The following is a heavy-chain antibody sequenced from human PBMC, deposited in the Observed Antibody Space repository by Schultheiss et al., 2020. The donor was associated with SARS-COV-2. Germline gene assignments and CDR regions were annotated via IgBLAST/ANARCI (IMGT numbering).Heavy chain of an antibody. J-gene: IGHJ4*02. D-gene: IGHD2-2*01. V-gene: IGHV4-39*01. CDR2: IYYSGST. Sequence: SQTLSLTCAVYGGSFSGYYWGWIRQPPGKGLEWIGSIYYSGSTYYNPSLKSRVTISVDTSKNQFSLKLSSVTAADTAVYYCARQGDIVVVPAAIDFDYWGQGTLVTVSS. CDR3: ARQGDIVVVPAAIDFDY. CDR1: GGSFSGYY.